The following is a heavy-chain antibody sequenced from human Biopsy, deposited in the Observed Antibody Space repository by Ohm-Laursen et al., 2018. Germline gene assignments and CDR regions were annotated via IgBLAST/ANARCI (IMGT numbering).Heavy chain of an antibody. V-gene: IGHV4-39*07. CDR1: GGSVSSNVAY. D-gene: IGHD1-26*01. J-gene: IGHJ3*02. CDR2: IFYSGIT. Sequence: TLSLTCTVSGGSVSSNVAYWAWIRQPPGKGLESIGSIFYSGITYYNPSLQSRVTMSVDTSKNHFSLNLNSVTAADTAVYYCAGIVLGPTNDAFDIWGQGTMVTVSS. CDR3: AGIVLGPTNDAFDI.